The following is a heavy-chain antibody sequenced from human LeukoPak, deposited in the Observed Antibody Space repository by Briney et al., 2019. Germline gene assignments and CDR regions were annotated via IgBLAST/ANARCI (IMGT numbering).Heavy chain of an antibody. CDR1: GGSISSYY. CDR2: IYHSGST. J-gene: IGHJ4*02. Sequence: SETLSLTCTVSGGSISSYYWGWIRQPPGKGLEWIGSIYHSGSTYYNPSLKSRVTISVDTSKNQFSLKLSSVTAADTAVYYCARARIKDYYDSSGYSASISYFDYWGQGTLVTVSS. D-gene: IGHD3-22*01. V-gene: IGHV4-38-2*02. CDR3: ARARIKDYYDSSGYSASISYFDY.